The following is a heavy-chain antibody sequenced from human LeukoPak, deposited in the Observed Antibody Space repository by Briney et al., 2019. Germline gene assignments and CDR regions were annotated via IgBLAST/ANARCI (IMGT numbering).Heavy chain of an antibody. CDR2: IIPIFGTA. CDR3: ASIIAVAGTARD. Sequence: ASVKVSCKASGGTFSSYAISWVRQAPGQGLEWMGGIIPIFGTANYAQKFQGRVTITTDESTSTAYMELSSMRSEDTAVYYCASIIAVAGTARDWGQGTLVTVSS. D-gene: IGHD6-19*01. V-gene: IGHV1-69*05. J-gene: IGHJ4*02. CDR1: GGTFSSYA.